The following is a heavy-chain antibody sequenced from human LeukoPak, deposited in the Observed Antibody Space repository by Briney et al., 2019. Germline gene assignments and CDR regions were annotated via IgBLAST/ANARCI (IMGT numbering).Heavy chain of an antibody. CDR2: INHSGST. CDR3: TRGHEYCSGGSCSNWFDP. J-gene: IGHJ5*02. CDR1: CGSFSGYY. Sequence: SETLSLTCAVYCGSFSGYYWSWIRQPPGKGLEWIGEINHSGSTNYNPSLKSRVTISVDTSKNQFSLKLSSVTAADTAVYYCTRGHEYCSGGSCSNWFDPWGQGTLVTVSS. V-gene: IGHV4-34*01. D-gene: IGHD2-15*01.